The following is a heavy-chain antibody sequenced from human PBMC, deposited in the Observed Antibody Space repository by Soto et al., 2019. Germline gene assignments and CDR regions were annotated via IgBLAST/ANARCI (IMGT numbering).Heavy chain of an antibody. CDR3: AREVGAGTPKYYYYYGMDV. D-gene: IGHD6-19*01. V-gene: IGHV6-1*01. J-gene: IGHJ6*02. CDR2: TYYRSKWYN. Sequence: SQTLSLTCAISGDSVSSNSAAWNWIRQSPSRGLEWLGRTYYRSKWYNDYAVSVKSRITINPDTSKNQFSLQLNSVTPEDTAVYYCAREVGAGTPKYYYYYGMDVWGQGTTVTVSS. CDR1: GDSVSSNSAA.